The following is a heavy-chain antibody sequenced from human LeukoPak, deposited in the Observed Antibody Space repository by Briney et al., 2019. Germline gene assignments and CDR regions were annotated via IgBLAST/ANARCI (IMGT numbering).Heavy chain of an antibody. J-gene: IGHJ5*02. CDR2: IYTSGST. D-gene: IGHD6-19*01. CDR1: GYSISSGYY. Sequence: PSETLSLTCSVSGYSISSGYYWSWIRQPAGKGLEWIGRIYTSGSTNYNPSLKSRVTISVDTSKNQFSLKLSSVTAADTAVYYCARDGIAVAGERVDWFDPWGQGTLVTVSS. CDR3: ARDGIAVAGERVDWFDP. V-gene: IGHV4-61*02.